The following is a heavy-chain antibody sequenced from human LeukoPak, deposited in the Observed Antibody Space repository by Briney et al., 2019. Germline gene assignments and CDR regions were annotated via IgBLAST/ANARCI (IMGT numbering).Heavy chain of an antibody. CDR2: INHSGST. CDR1: GGSFSVYY. D-gene: IGHD2-15*01. CDR3: ARHLLFDP. Sequence: SETLSLTCAVYGGSFSVYYWSWIRQPPGKGLEWIGEINHSGSTNYNPSLKSRVTISVDTSKNQFSLKLSSVTAADTAVYYCARHLLFDPWGQGTLVTVSS. J-gene: IGHJ5*02. V-gene: IGHV4-34*01.